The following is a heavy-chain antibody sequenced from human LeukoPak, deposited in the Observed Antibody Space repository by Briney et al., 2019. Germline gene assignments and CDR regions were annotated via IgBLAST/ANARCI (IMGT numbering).Heavy chain of an antibody. CDR2: IYYSGST. CDR1: GGSVSSGSYC. J-gene: IGHJ4*02. V-gene: IGHV4-61*01. CDR3: AVRRSGGTYYFDY. D-gene: IGHD2-15*01. Sequence: SETLSLTCTVSGGSVSSGSYCWSWIRQPPGKGLEWIGYIYYSGSTNYNPSLKSRVTISVDTSKNQFSLKLSSVTAADTAVYYCAVRRSGGTYYFDYWGQGTLVTVSS.